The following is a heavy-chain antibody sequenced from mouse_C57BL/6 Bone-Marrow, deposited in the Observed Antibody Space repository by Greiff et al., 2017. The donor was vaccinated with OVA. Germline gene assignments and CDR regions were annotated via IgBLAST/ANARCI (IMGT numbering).Heavy chain of an antibody. D-gene: IGHD2-4*01. CDR1: GYTFTDYY. Sequence: EVKLMESGPVLVKPGASVKMSCKASGYTFTDYYMNWVKQSHGKSLEWIGVINPYNGGTSYNQKFKGKATLTVDKSSSTAYMELNSLTSEDSAVYYCARTTHYDYDVFAYWGQGTLVTVSA. J-gene: IGHJ3*01. CDR3: ARTTHYDYDVFAY. V-gene: IGHV1-19*01. CDR2: INPYNGGT.